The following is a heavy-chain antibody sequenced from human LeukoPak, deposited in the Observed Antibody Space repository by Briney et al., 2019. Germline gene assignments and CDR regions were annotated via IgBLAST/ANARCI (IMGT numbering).Heavy chain of an antibody. J-gene: IGHJ4*02. CDR2: ISYDGSNK. D-gene: IGHD6-19*01. CDR1: GFTFSSYA. Sequence: GGSLRLSCAASGFTFSSYAMHWVRQAPGKGLEWVAVISYDGSNKYYADSVKGRFTISRDNSKNTLYLQMNSLRAEDTAVYYCARSPSGGYSSGWYYFDYWGQGTLVTVSS. CDR3: ARSPSGGYSSGWYYFDY. V-gene: IGHV3-30-3*01.